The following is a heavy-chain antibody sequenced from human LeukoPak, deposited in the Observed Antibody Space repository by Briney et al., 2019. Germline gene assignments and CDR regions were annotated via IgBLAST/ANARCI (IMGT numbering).Heavy chain of an antibody. CDR1: GGSLNNYY. CDR3: ARHFAPGRPYFDY. CDR2: IYYTGST. D-gene: IGHD3-10*01. V-gene: IGHV4-59*01. Sequence: SETLSLTCSLSGGSLNNYYWSWIRQPPGKGLEWIGYIYYTGSTNYNPSLKSRVTMSVDTSKNQFSLNLQSVTAADMAVYYCARHFAPGRPYFDYWGQGTQVTVSS. J-gene: IGHJ4*02.